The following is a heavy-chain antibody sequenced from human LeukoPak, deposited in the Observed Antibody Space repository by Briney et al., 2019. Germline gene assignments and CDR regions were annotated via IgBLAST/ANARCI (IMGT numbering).Heavy chain of an antibody. CDR2: ISGSGGST. CDR1: GFTYSSYA. J-gene: IGHJ3*02. CDR3: AKFPGIVVVPAAPDAFDI. D-gene: IGHD2-2*01. V-gene: IGHV3-23*01. Sequence: GGSLRLSCAASGFTYSSYAMSWVRQAPGKGLEWVSAISGSGGSTYYADSVKGRFTISRDNSKNTLYLQMNSLRAEDTAVYYCAKFPGIVVVPAAPDAFDIWGQGTMVTVSS.